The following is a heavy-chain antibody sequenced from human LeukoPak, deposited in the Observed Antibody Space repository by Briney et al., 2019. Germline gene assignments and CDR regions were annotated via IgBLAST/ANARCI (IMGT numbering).Heavy chain of an antibody. D-gene: IGHD2-15*01. CDR2: INTNTGNP. Sequence: ASVKVSCKASGYTFASYAMNWVRQAPGQGLEWMGWINTNTGNPTYAQGFTGRFVLSLDTSVSTAYLQISSLKAEDTAVYYCARETLGHCSGGSCRNLYYFDYWGQGTLVTVSS. CDR3: ARETLGHCSGGSCRNLYYFDY. J-gene: IGHJ4*02. V-gene: IGHV7-4-1*02. CDR1: GYTFASYA.